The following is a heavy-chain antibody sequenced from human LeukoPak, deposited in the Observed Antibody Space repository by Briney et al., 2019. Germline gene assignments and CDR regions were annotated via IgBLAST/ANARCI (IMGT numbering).Heavy chain of an antibody. J-gene: IGHJ4*02. CDR1: GFTFSSYG. D-gene: IGHD3-9*01. Sequence: PGGSLRLSCAASGFTFSSYGMHWVRQAPGKGLEWVAVISYDGSNKYYADSVKGRFTISRDNSKNTLYLQMNSLRAEDTAVYYCARELYDILDYFDYWGQGTLVTVSS. V-gene: IGHV3-30*03. CDR3: ARELYDILDYFDY. CDR2: ISYDGSNK.